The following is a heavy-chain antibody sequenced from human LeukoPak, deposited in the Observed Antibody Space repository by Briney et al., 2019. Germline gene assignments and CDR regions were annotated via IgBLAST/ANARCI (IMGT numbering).Heavy chain of an antibody. CDR3: ARKLAGANFDF. J-gene: IGHJ4*02. D-gene: IGHD1-14*01. CDR2: IYDSGTT. V-gene: IGHV4-4*09. CDR1: GGSLSRDY. Sequence: SETLSLTCTVSGGSLSRDYWNWFRQPPGKGLEWIGYIYDSGTTIYNSSLKSRVAISGDTSKRQFSLKLTSVTAADTAVYYCARKLAGANFDFWGQGTLVTVSS.